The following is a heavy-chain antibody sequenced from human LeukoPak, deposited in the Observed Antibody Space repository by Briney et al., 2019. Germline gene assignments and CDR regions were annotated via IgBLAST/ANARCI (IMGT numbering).Heavy chain of an antibody. CDR2: IHPSGCT. CDR3: ATEGSSLDY. D-gene: IGHD1-26*01. J-gene: IGHJ4*02. V-gene: IGHV4-4*07. Sequence: TSETLSLTCTVSGGSNSGYYWSWIRQPAGKGLEWIGCIHPSGCTNYNPSLKSRVTMSIDTSGNQFSLRLSSVTAADAAVYYCATEGSSLDYWGLGTLVTVSS. CDR1: GGSNSGYY.